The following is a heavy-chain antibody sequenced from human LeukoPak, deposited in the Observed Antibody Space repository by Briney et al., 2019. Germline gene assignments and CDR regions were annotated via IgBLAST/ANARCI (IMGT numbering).Heavy chain of an antibody. CDR3: ASHDSSGYSYWYFDL. D-gene: IGHD3-22*01. CDR2: INHSGST. Sequence: PSETLSLTCAVYGGSFSGYYWSWIRQPPGKGLEWIGEINHSGSTNYNPSLKSRVTISVDTSKNQFSLKLSSVTAADTAVYYCASHDSSGYSYWYFDLWGRGTLVTVSS. V-gene: IGHV4-34*01. J-gene: IGHJ2*01. CDR1: GGSFSGYY.